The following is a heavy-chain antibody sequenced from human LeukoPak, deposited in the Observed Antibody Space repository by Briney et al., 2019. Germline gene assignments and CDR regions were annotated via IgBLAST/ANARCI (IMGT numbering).Heavy chain of an antibody. D-gene: IGHD6-13*01. CDR2: IWYDGSND. J-gene: IGHJ4*02. CDR3: ARARGSSWYHDY. Sequence: GGSLRLSCAASGFTFSSFGMYWVRQAPGKGLEWVAVIWYDGSNDDYADSVKGRFTISRDNSKNTLYLQMNSLSAEDTAVYYCARARGSSWYHDYWGQGTLVTVSS. V-gene: IGHV3-33*01. CDR1: GFTFSSFG.